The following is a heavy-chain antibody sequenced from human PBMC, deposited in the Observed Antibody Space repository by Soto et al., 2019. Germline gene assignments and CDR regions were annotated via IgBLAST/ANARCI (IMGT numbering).Heavy chain of an antibody. J-gene: IGHJ4*02. CDR1: GYTFTNYA. V-gene: IGHV1-3*01. D-gene: IGHD6-19*01. CDR3: ARDGAVSGNTNFDY. CDR2: INAGNGKT. Sequence: QVQLVQSGAEVKKPGASVKVSCKASGYTFTNYAIHWVRQGPGQRLEWMGWINAGNGKTKYSQKFQGRVTISRDTSASTAYIELSSLRSEDTAVYYCARDGAVSGNTNFDYWGQGTLVTVSS.